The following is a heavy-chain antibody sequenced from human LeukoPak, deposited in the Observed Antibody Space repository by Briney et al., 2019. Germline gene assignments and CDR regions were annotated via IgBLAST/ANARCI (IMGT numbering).Heavy chain of an antibody. D-gene: IGHD3-3*01. CDR2: ISVSGGST. CDR1: GFTFSNYA. Sequence: PGGSLRLSRAASGFTFSNYAMSWVRQAPGKGLEWVSTISVSGGSTFYPDSVKGRFTISRDNSKNTLYLQMHSLRAEDTAVYYCAKVASGSYLDYLDYWGQGTLVTVSS. J-gene: IGHJ4*02. CDR3: AKVASGSYLDYLDY. V-gene: IGHV3-23*01.